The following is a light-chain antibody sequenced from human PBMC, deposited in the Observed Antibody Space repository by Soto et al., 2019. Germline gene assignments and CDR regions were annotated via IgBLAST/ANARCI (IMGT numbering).Light chain of an antibody. V-gene: IGKV1-5*01. Sequence: DIQMTQSPSTMSSSVVDPVTVTCRASQSVSGWLAWYPQKPGEAPKLLIYDASALPRGVPSRFRGSGSWTKCTLTIARLQPDDVATDYCQQYETSSGTFGPGTKVDIK. CDR1: QSVSGW. CDR2: DAS. J-gene: IGKJ1*01. CDR3: QQYETSSGT.